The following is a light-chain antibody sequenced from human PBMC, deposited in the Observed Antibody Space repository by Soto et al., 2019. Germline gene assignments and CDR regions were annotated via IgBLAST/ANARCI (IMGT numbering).Light chain of an antibody. CDR1: QSISSW. Sequence: DIQMTQSPSARAASVGDRVTITCRASQSISSWLAWYQQKPGKAPKLLIYDASSLESGVPSRFSGSGSGTEFTLTISSLQPDDFATYYCQQYNSYWTFGQGTKVDIX. V-gene: IGKV1-5*01. CDR3: QQYNSYWT. J-gene: IGKJ1*01. CDR2: DAS.